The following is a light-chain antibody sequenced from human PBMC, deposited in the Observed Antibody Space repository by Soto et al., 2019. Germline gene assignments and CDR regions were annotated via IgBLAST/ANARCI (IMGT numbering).Light chain of an antibody. Sequence: DIVMTQSPDSLAVSLGERATISCKSSQSVFFSSNKKNYIAWYQQKPGQPPTMLISGASTRASGVPDRFSGSGSETDFTLTISSLQAEDVAVYFCPQCYKDPPTFGPGTKVELK. J-gene: IGKJ3*01. CDR1: QSVFFSSNKKNY. CDR3: PQCYKDPPT. CDR2: GAS. V-gene: IGKV4-1*01.